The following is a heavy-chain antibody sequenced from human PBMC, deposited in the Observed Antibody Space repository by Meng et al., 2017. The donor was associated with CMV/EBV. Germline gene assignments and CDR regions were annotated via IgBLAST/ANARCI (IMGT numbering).Heavy chain of an antibody. V-gene: IGHV1-2*02. CDR2: INPNSGGT. J-gene: IGHJ6*02. CDR1: GYTFTGYY. Sequence: ASVKVSCKASGYTFTGYYMHWVRQAPGQGLEWMGWINPNSGGTNYAQKFQGRVTMTRDTSISTAYMELSRLRSDDTAVYYCARERVIAVVPAATTYYYYGMDVWGQGTTVTVSS. CDR3: ARERVIAVVPAATTYYYYGMDV. D-gene: IGHD2-2*01.